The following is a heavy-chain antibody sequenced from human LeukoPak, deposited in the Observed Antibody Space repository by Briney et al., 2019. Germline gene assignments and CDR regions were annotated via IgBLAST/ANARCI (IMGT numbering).Heavy chain of an antibody. CDR2: ISYYGSYK. J-gene: IGHJ5*02. Sequence: GGSLRLSCAASVLTFSNAWMNWVRQAPGKGLEGVAVISYYGSYKYYADSVKGRFTISIHSSNNTQYLQMNGLRAEDTAVYSCARDRRFFDCSSTSCYYNWFDPWGQGTLVTVSS. CDR1: VLTFSNAW. CDR3: ARDRRFFDCSSTSCYYNWFDP. V-gene: IGHV3-30*14. D-gene: IGHD2-2*01.